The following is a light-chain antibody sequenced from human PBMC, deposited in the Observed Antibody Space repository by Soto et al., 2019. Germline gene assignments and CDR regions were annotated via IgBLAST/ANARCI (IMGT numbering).Light chain of an antibody. V-gene: IGLV1-44*01. Sequence: QSVLTQPPSASGTPGQRVTISCSGSGSNIGSHTVSWYQQLPGTAPNLLIYSNDQRPSGVPDRFSGSKSGTSASLAISGLQSEDEADYYCCSYAGTYTWVFGGGTKVTVL. J-gene: IGLJ3*02. CDR1: GSNIGSHT. CDR2: SND. CDR3: CSYAGTYTWV.